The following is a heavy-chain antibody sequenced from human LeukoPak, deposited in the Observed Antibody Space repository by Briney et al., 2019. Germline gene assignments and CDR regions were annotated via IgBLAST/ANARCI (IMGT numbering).Heavy chain of an antibody. CDR2: INHSGST. CDR1: GGSFSGYY. V-gene: IGHV4-34*01. CDR3: ARGGGYCSGGSWSELDY. Sequence: PSETLSLTCAVYGGSFSGYYWSWIRQPPGKGLEWIGEINHSGSTNYNPSLKSRVTISVDTSKIQFSLKLSSVTAADTAVYYCARGGGYCSGGSWSELDYWGQGTLV. D-gene: IGHD2-15*01. J-gene: IGHJ4*02.